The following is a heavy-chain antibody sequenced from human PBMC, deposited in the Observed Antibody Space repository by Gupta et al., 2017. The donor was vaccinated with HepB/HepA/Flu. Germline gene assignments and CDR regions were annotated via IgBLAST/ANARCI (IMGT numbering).Heavy chain of an antibody. Sequence: EVQLLESGGGLVQPGGSLRLSCAASGFTFYNYAMTWVRQAPGTALEWVSAIGSSGGSTYYADSVKGRFTISRDNSQNTLSLEMNSLRADDTAVYYCAKGSAAGRPYYFDNWGRGTLITVSS. CDR2: IGSSGGST. D-gene: IGHD3-10*01. CDR1: GFTFYNYA. V-gene: IGHV3-23*01. J-gene: IGHJ4*02. CDR3: AKGSAAGRPYYFDN.